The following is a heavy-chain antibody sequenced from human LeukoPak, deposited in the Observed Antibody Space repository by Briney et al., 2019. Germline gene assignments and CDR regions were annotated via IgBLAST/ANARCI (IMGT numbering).Heavy chain of an antibody. Sequence: PGGSLRLSCAASGFPFSSYWMSWVRQAPGKGLEWVANIKQDGSEKYYVDSVKGRFTISRDNAKNSLYLQMNSLRAEDTAVYYCAKPLNWDYYFDYWGQGTLVTVSS. CDR1: GFPFSSYW. D-gene: IGHD7-27*01. J-gene: IGHJ4*02. V-gene: IGHV3-7*03. CDR2: IKQDGSEK. CDR3: AKPLNWDYYFDY.